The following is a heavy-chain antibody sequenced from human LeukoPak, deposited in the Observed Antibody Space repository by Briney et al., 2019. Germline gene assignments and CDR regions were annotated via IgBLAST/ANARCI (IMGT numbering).Heavy chain of an antibody. Sequence: GASVKVSCKASGGTFSSYAISWVRQAPGQGLEWMGGIIPIFGTANYAQKFQGRVTITADESTSTAYMELRSLRSEDTAVYYCARALWEREGSYNWFDPWGQGTLVTVSS. CDR3: ARALWEREGSYNWFDP. J-gene: IGHJ5*02. V-gene: IGHV1-69*13. D-gene: IGHD1-1*01. CDR2: IIPIFGTA. CDR1: GGTFSSYA.